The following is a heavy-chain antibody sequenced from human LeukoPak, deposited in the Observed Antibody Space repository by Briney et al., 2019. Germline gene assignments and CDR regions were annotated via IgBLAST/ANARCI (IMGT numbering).Heavy chain of an antibody. Sequence: SETLSLTCTVSGASISSYYWSWIRQPPGKGLEWIGYIYYSASTNYNPSLKSRVTMSVATSKNQFSLKLSSVTAADTAVYYCARVTTVVTPGRTYYYYYMDVWGKGTTVTVSS. D-gene: IGHD4-23*01. CDR2: IYYSAST. CDR3: ARVTTVVTPGRTYYYYYMDV. CDR1: GASISSYY. V-gene: IGHV4-59*12. J-gene: IGHJ6*03.